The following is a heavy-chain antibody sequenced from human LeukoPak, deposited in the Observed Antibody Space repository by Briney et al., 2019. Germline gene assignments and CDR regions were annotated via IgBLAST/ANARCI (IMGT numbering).Heavy chain of an antibody. CDR3: ATDITTGRDWFNP. Sequence: GASVNVSCKVSGYTLTELSMHWVRQAPGKGHEWMGGFDPEDGETIYAQKFQGRVTMTEDTSTDTAYMELSRLRSEDTAVYYCATDITTGRDWFNPWGQGTLVTVSS. CDR2: FDPEDGET. CDR1: GYTLTELS. J-gene: IGHJ5*02. V-gene: IGHV1-24*01. D-gene: IGHD3-10*01.